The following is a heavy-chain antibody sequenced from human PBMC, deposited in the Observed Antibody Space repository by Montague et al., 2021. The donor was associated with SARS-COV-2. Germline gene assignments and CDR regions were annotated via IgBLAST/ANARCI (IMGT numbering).Heavy chain of an antibody. V-gene: IGHV4-61*01. CDR2: IYYSGGT. J-gene: IGHJ2*01. CDR3: ARGLRWESWYFDP. CDR1: GGSVSSGSYY. Sequence: SETLSLTCTVSGGSVSSGSYYWSWIRQPPGKGLEWIGYIYYSGGTNYNPSLKSRVTISVDTSKNQFSLKLSSVTAADTAVYYCARGLRWESWYFDPWGRGTLVTVSS. D-gene: IGHD4-23*01.